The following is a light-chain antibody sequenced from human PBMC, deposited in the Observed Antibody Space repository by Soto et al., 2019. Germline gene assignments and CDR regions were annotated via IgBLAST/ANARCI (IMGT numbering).Light chain of an antibody. CDR3: GTWDTSLSTLL. CDR1: NSNIGKNY. Sequence: QSVLTQPPSMSAAPGQKVTISCSGSNSNIGKNYVSWYQQLPGTAPKLLIYDNTERPSGIPDRFSGSKSGTSATLAITGLQTGDEADYYCGTWDTSLSTLLFGGGT. CDR2: DNT. J-gene: IGLJ2*01. V-gene: IGLV1-51*01.